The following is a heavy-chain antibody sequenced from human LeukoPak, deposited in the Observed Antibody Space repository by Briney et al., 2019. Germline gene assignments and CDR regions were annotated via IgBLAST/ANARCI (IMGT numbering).Heavy chain of an antibody. D-gene: IGHD4-17*01. V-gene: IGHV4-39*07. CDR2: IYYSGST. CDR1: GGSISSSSYY. CDR3: ARADIYGVFDY. J-gene: IGHJ4*02. Sequence: ASETLSLTCTVSGGSISSSSYYWVWIRQPPGKGLEWIGSIYYSGSTYYNPSLKSRVTISVDTSKNQFSLKLSSVTAADTAVYYCARADIYGVFDYWGQGTLVTVSS.